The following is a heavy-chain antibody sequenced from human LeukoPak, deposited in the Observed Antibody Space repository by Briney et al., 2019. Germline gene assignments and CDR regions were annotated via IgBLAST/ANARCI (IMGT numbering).Heavy chain of an antibody. CDR2: IIPIFGTA. CDR1: GGTFSSYA. CDR3: AEASMVRGATNYYYYMDV. J-gene: IGHJ6*03. Sequence: ASVKVSCKASGGTFSSYAISWVRQAPGQGLEWMGGIIPIFGTANYAQKFQGRVTITADGSTSTAYMELSSLRSEDTAVYYCAEASMVRGATNYYYYMDVWGKGTAVTVSS. D-gene: IGHD3-10*01. V-gene: IGHV1-69*13.